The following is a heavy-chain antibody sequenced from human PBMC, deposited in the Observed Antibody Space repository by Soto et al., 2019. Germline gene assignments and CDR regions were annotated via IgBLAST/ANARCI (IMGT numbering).Heavy chain of an antibody. CDR3: AADPYCGGDCYFDY. D-gene: IGHD2-21*02. CDR1: GFTFFTSA. V-gene: IGHV1-58*01. CDR2: IVVGSGNT. J-gene: IGHJ4*02. Sequence: AASVKVSCKASGFTFFTSAVQWVRQARGQRLEWIGWIVVGSGNTNYAQKFQERVTITRDMSTNTAYMELSSLRSEDTALYYCAADPYCGGDCYFDYWGQGIMVTVSS.